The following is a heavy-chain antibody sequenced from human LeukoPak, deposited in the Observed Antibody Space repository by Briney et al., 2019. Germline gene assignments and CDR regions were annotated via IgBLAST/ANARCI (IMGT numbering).Heavy chain of an antibody. D-gene: IGHD3-22*01. CDR1: GGSISSYY. J-gene: IGHJ3*02. V-gene: IGHV4-59*01. CDR2: IYYSGST. CDR3: ARWRLYDSSGYYFSAFDI. Sequence: SETLSLTCTVSGGSISSYYWSWIRQPPGKGLEWIGYIYYSGSTNYNPSLKSRFTISVDTSKNQFSLKLSSVTAADTAMYYCARWRLYDSSGYYFSAFDIWGQGTMVTVSS.